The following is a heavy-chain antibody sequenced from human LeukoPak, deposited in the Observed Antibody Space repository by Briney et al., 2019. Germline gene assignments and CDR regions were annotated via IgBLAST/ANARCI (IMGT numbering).Heavy chain of an antibody. Sequence: SETLSLTCTVSGGSISSSSYYWGWIRQPPGKGLEWIGSIYYSGSTYYNPSLKSRVTISVDTSKNQFSLKLSSVTAADTAVYYCARQTYYYDSSGYYDLDHWGQGTLVTVSS. J-gene: IGHJ5*02. CDR2: IYYSGST. CDR1: GGSISSSSYY. CDR3: ARQTYYYDSSGYYDLDH. V-gene: IGHV4-39*01. D-gene: IGHD3-22*01.